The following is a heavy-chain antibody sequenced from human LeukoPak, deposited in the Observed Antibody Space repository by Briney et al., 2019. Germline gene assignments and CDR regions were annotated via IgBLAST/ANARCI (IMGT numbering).Heavy chain of an antibody. V-gene: IGHV4-34*01. CDR3: ARGKGGAGGYYYYGMDV. CDR2: INHSGST. D-gene: IGHD3-16*01. Sequence: SETLSLTCAVYGGSFSGYYWSWIRQPPGKGPEWIGEINHSGSTNYNPSLKSRVTISVDTSKNQFSLKLSSVTAADTAVYYCARGKGGAGGYYYYGMDVWGKGTTVTVSS. J-gene: IGHJ6*04. CDR1: GGSFSGYY.